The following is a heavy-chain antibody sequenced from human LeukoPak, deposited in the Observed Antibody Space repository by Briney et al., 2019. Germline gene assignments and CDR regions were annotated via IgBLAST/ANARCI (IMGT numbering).Heavy chain of an antibody. V-gene: IGHV3-15*01. Sequence: GGSLRLSCAASGFTFSNAWMSWVRQAPGKGLEWVGRIKSKTDGGTTDYAAPVKGRFTISRDDSKNTLYLQKNSLKTEDAAVYYCTTAPYDFWSGYSTLFDYWGQGTLVTVSS. CDR3: TTAPYDFWSGYSTLFDY. CDR1: GFTFSNAW. D-gene: IGHD3-3*01. CDR2: IKSKTDGGTT. J-gene: IGHJ4*02.